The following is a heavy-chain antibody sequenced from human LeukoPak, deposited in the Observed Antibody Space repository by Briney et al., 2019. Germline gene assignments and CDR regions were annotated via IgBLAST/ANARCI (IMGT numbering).Heavy chain of an antibody. CDR1: GGSISNYY. V-gene: IGHV4-59*08. CDR2: IYYTGNT. CDR3: ARHECGGSCYPEDY. Sequence: PSETLSLTCTVSGGSISNYYWSWIRQSPGKGLEWICYIYYTGNTNYNPSLESRVIISVDTSKNQFSLKLSSVTAADTAVYYCARHECGGSCYPEDYWGQGTLVTVSS. J-gene: IGHJ4*02. D-gene: IGHD2-15*01.